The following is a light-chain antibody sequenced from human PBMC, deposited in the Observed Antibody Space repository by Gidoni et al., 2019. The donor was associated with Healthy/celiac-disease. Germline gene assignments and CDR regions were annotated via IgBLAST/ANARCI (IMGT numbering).Light chain of an antibody. CDR2: EGS. Sequence: QSPLPQPASVSGSPGQSPTLSCTGTSSDVGSYNLVSWYQQHPGKAPKLMIYEGSKRPSGVANRFSGSKSGNTASLTISGLQAEDEADYYCCSYAGSSTYVVFGGGTKLTVL. CDR3: CSYAGSSTYVV. V-gene: IGLV2-23*01. J-gene: IGLJ2*01. CDR1: SSDVGSYNL.